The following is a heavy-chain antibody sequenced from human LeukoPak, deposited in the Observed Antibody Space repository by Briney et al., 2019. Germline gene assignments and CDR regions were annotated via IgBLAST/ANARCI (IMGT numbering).Heavy chain of an antibody. CDR3: ARGYCSSTSCYTAYFQH. CDR1: GFTFSSYW. Sequence: GGSLRLSCAASGFTFSSYWMSWVRQAPGKGLEWVANIKQDGSEKYYVDSVKGRFTISRDNAKNSLYLQMNSLRAEDTAVYYCARGYCSSTSCYTAYFQHWGQGTLVTVSS. CDR2: IKQDGSEK. J-gene: IGHJ1*01. D-gene: IGHD2-2*02. V-gene: IGHV3-7*03.